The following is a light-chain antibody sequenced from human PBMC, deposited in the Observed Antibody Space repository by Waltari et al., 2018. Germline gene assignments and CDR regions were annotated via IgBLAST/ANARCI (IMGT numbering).Light chain of an antibody. V-gene: IGKV3-11*01. CDR3: QERSNWVFN. J-gene: IGKJ3*01. CDR1: QSVTNY. CDR2: DAS. Sequence: EIVLTQSPATLSLSPGARATLSCGASQSVTNYLAWYQQKPGQGPRRLIHDASNRATGIPARFSGSGSGTDFTLTISSLEPEDFSVYYCQERSNWVFNFGPGTKVDI.